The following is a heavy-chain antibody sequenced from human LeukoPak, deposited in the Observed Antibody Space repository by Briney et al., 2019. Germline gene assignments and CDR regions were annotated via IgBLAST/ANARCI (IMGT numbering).Heavy chain of an antibody. CDR2: IKQDGTEK. CDR1: GFSFTTYW. J-gene: IGHJ4*02. V-gene: IGHV3-7*01. Sequence: GGSLRLSCGASGFSFTTYWMGWVRQAPGKGLEWVANIKQDGTEKYYVDSVKGRFTISRDYSKNTLYLHMNSLRAEDTAVYYCARDQAGSGHYADYWGQGTLVTVSS. CDR3: ARDQAGSGHYADY. D-gene: IGHD3-10*01.